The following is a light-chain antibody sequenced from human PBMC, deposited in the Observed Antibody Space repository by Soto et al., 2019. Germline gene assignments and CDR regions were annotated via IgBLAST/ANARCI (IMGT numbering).Light chain of an antibody. CDR1: QSVSSSY. Sequence: EIVLTQSPGTLSLSPGERATLSCRASQSVSSSYLAWYQQKPGQAPRLLIYGASSRATGIPDRFSGTESGTDFTLTNSRLKPEDFAVYYCQQHGSSPPTFGQGTKVDIK. J-gene: IGKJ1*01. V-gene: IGKV3-20*01. CDR2: GAS. CDR3: QQHGSSPPT.